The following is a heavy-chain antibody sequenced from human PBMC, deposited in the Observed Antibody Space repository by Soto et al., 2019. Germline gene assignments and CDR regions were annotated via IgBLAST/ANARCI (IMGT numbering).Heavy chain of an antibody. V-gene: IGHV3-23*01. CDR3: AKDLTRGSYGTRGPFDY. CDR2: ISGSGGST. CDR1: GFTFSSYA. Sequence: EVQLLESGGGLVQPGGSLRLSCAASGFTFSSYAMSWLRQAPGKGLEWVSAISGSGGSTYYADSVKGLFTNSRDNSKNTLYLQMTSLRAEDTAVYYCAKDLTRGSYGTRGPFDYWGQGTLVIVSS. D-gene: IGHD1-26*01. J-gene: IGHJ4*02.